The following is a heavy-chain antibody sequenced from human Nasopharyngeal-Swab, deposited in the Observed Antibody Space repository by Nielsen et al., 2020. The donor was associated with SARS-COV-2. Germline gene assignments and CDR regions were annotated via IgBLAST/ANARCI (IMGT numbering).Heavy chain of an antibody. CDR1: GGSISSSSYY. CDR3: VHSSSWYGIGYFVL. J-gene: IGHJ2*01. CDR2: IYYSGST. D-gene: IGHD6-13*01. V-gene: IGHV4-39*01. Sequence: SETLSLTCTLSGGSISSSSYYWGWIRKPPGKGLEWIGSIYYSGSTYYNPSLKSRVTISVDTSKNQFSLKLSSVTAADTAVYYCVHSSSWYGIGYFVLWGRGTLVTVSS.